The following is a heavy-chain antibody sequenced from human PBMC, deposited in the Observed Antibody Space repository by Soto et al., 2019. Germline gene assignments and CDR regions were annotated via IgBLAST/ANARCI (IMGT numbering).Heavy chain of an antibody. D-gene: IGHD5-12*01. V-gene: IGHV4-30-2*06. CDR3: ARDGGYDPFDS. CDR1: GASITYGAYS. Sequence: QLQLQESGSGVVKTSETLSLTCTVSGASITYGAYSWSWIRQSPGKGLEWLGYISHLENTYFHPSFKSRLTMSIDRTRNQFSLRLSSVTAADMAVYYCARDGGYDPFDSWGQGVLVTVSS. J-gene: IGHJ4*02. CDR2: ISHLENT.